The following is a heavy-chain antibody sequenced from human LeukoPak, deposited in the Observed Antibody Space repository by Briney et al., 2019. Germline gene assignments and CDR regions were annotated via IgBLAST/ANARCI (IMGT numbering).Heavy chain of an antibody. CDR2: INHSGST. CDR3: ARQTPATYSGYDYYYYYMDV. CDR1: GGSFSGYY. V-gene: IGHV4-34*01. J-gene: IGHJ6*03. Sequence: SETLSLTCAVYGGSFSGYYWSWIRQPPGKGLEWIGEINHSGSTNYNPSLKSRVTISVDTSKNQFSLKLSSVTAADTAVYYCARQTPATYSGYDYYYYYMDVWGKGTPVTISS. D-gene: IGHD5-12*01.